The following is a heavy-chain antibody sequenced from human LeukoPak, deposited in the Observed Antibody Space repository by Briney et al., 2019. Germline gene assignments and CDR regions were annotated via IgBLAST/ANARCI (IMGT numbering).Heavy chain of an antibody. Sequence: GGSLRLSCEASGLTFSDYAMSWVRQAPGKGLEWVSVISGSGDSSYSADSVKGRFTISRDNSKNTLYLQMNSLRAEDTAVYYCAKEGGWGYCSGGSCPFDYWGQGTLVTVSS. J-gene: IGHJ4*02. D-gene: IGHD2-15*01. V-gene: IGHV3-23*01. CDR3: AKEGGWGYCSGGSCPFDY. CDR1: GLTFSDYA. CDR2: ISGSGDSS.